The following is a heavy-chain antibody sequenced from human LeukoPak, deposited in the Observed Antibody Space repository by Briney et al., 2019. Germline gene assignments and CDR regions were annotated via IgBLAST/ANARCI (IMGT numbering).Heavy chain of an antibody. D-gene: IGHD5-18*01. V-gene: IGHV3-23*01. CDR3: ARDVDTAILKVDY. CDR2: ISGSGGST. CDR1: GFTFSSYA. J-gene: IGHJ4*02. Sequence: GGSLRLSCAASGFTFSSYAMSWVRQAPGKGLERVSAISGSGGSTYYADSVKGRFTISRDNSKNTVYLQMNSLRVEDMAVYYCARDVDTAILKVDYWGQGTLVTVSS.